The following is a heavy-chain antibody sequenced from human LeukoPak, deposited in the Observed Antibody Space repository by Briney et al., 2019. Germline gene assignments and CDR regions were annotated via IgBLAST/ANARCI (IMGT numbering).Heavy chain of an antibody. V-gene: IGHV3-7*03. J-gene: IGHJ3*01. CDR1: GFTFSGFW. CDR2: INSDGSEG. D-gene: IGHD6-6*01. CDR3: ARSSYSSSSSV. Sequence: GGSLRLSCAVSGFTFSGFWMSWSRQAPGKGLEWVARINSDGSEGYYADVVKGRFTISRDNAKNSLYLQINSLRAEDTAVYYCARSSYSSSSSVWGQGTMVTVSS.